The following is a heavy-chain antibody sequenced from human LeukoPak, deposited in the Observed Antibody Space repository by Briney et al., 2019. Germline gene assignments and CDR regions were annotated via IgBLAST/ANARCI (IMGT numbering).Heavy chain of an antibody. CDR1: GGSISSVTHY. Sequence: SETLSLTCTVSGGSISSVTHYWGWIRQPPGKGLEWIASVYYTRRTYYNLSLKSRVTISVDTSKNQFSLKLRSVTAEDTAVYYCARQTTAKNDYYYYYMDVWGKGTTVTVSS. J-gene: IGHJ6*03. CDR2: VYYTRRT. D-gene: IGHD4-11*01. CDR3: ARQTTAKNDYYYYYMDV. V-gene: IGHV4-39*01.